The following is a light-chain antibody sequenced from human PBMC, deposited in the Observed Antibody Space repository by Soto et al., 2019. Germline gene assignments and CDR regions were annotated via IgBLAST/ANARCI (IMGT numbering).Light chain of an antibody. J-gene: IGKJ1*01. CDR1: QTIDNT. V-gene: IGKV3-15*01. Sequence: EIVLTQSPGTLSLSPGERATLSCRASQTIDNTLAWYQRKPGQAPRLLIYDASTRATGVPARFSGSGSGTELTITISSLQPDDFETYYCQHYNSYSEAFGQGTKVDIK. CDR2: DAS. CDR3: QHYNSYSEA.